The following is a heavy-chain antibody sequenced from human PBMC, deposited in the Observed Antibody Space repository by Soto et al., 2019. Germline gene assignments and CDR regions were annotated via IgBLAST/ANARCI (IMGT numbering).Heavy chain of an antibody. CDR1: GFTVSSNY. CDR3: ARGFGYCSSTSCSATDYYYYGMDV. D-gene: IGHD2-2*03. Sequence: PGGSLRLSCAASGFTVSSNYMSWVRQAPGKGLEWVSVIYSGGSTYYADSVKGRFTISRDNSKNTLYLQMNSLRAEDTAVYYCARGFGYCSSTSCSATDYYYYGMDVWGQGTTVTVSS. CDR2: IYSGGST. V-gene: IGHV3-53*01. J-gene: IGHJ6*02.